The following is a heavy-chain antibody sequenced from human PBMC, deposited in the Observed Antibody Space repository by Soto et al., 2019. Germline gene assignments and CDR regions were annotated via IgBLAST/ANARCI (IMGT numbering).Heavy chain of an antibody. CDR2: ISSSGSTI. D-gene: IGHD2-2*01. J-gene: IGHJ5*02. CDR3: ARMLGHCSSTSCNWTWFDP. CDR1: GFTLSDYY. Sequence: GGSLRLSCAASGFTLSDYYMSWIRQAPGKGLEWVAYISSSGSTIYYADSVKGRFTISRDNAKNSLYLQMHSPRAEDTAVYYCARMLGHCSSTSCNWTWFDPWGQGTLVTVSS. V-gene: IGHV3-11*01.